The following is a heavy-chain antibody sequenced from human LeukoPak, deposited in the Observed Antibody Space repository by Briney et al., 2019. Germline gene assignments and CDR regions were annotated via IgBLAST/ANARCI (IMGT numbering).Heavy chain of an antibody. CDR3: ARFYPPTHPFDP. V-gene: IGHV4-30-4*08. J-gene: IGHJ5*02. CDR1: GGSISSGDYY. Sequence: SQTLSLTCTVSGGSISSGDYYWSWIREPPGKGLEWIGYIYYSGSTYYNPSLKSRVTISVDTSKNQFSLKLSSVTAADTAVYYCARFYPPTHPFDPWGQVTLVTVSS. CDR2: IYYSGST.